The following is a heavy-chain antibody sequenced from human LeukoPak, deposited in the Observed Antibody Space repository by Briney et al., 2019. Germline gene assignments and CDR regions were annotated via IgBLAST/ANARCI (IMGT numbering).Heavy chain of an antibody. CDR3: ARVGDFWSGYYEERVDY. J-gene: IGHJ4*02. CDR2: IYHSGST. CDR1: GYSISSGYY. V-gene: IGHV4-38-2*02. D-gene: IGHD3-3*01. Sequence: PSETLSLTCTVSGYSISSGYYWGWIRQPPGKGLEWIGSIYHSGSTYYNPSLKSRVTISVDTSKNQFSLKLSSVTAADTAVYYCARVGDFWSGYYEERVDYWGQGALVTVSS.